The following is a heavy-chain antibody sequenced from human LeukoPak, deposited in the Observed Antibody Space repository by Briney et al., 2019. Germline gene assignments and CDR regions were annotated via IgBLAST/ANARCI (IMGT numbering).Heavy chain of an antibody. Sequence: GGSLRLSCAASGFTFSDHYMDWVRQAPGRGLEWVARARNKAQSHTTEYAASVKGRFSISRDDSKSSLYLQMNSLKTEDTAMYYCAVSLGEAFRNFHYWGQGTLVTVSS. CDR1: GFTFSDHY. CDR2: ARNKAQSHTT. CDR3: AVSLGEAFRNFHY. V-gene: IGHV3-72*01. J-gene: IGHJ4*02. D-gene: IGHD6-6*01.